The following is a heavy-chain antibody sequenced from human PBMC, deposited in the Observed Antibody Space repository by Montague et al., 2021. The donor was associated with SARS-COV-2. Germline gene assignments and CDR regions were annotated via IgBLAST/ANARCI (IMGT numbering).Heavy chain of an antibody. CDR1: GYTFTGYY. CDR3: ARDRDILTGLFPLYSLVH. CDR2: INPNSGGT. J-gene: IGHJ5*02. Sequence: SVKVSCKASGYTFTGYYMHWVRQAPGQGLEWMGWINPNSGGTNYAQKFQGWVTMTRDTSIGTAYMELSRLRSDDTAVYYCARDRDILTGLFPLYSLVHWGLGTLVTVSS. V-gene: IGHV1-2*04. D-gene: IGHD3-9*01.